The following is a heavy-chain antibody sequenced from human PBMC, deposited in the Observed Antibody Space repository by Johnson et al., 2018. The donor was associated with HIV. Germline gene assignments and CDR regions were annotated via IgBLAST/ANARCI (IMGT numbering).Heavy chain of an antibody. CDR3: ARELRGPDAFDI. CDR1: GFRFEDYG. Sequence: VQLVESGGGLVQPGGSLRLSCAASGFRFEDYGMNWVRQAPGKGLEWVSGINWNGGNTDYVDSVKGRFTISRDNSKKTLYLQMNSLRPEDTAVYYCARELRGPDAFDIWGQGTMVTVSS. J-gene: IGHJ3*02. CDR2: INWNGGNT. V-gene: IGHV3-20*04.